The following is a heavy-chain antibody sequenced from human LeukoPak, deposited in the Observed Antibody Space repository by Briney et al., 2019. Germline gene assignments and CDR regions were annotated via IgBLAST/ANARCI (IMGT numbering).Heavy chain of an antibody. CDR2: TYYRCNSYN. Sequence: SQTLSLTCAISGDSVSSNTAAWHWIRQSPSRGLEWLGKTYYRCNSYNDYAISVESPITSNTATSKNQFSLQLNSVSPEDTAVYYCARGGWTSIWTWGQGTLVTVSS. CDR1: GDSVSSNTAA. D-gene: IGHD1-1*01. CDR3: ARGGWTSIWT. V-gene: IGHV6-1*01. J-gene: IGHJ5*02.